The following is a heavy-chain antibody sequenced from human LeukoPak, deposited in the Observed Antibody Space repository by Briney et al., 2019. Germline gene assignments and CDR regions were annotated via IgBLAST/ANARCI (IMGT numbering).Heavy chain of an antibody. D-gene: IGHD2-2*02. Sequence: GSLRLSCAASGFTFSSYWMHWVRQAPGKGLVWVSRINSDGSSTSYADSVKGRFTISRDNAKNTLYLQMNSLRAEDTAVYYCASQRYCSSTSCYNYFDYWGQGTLVTVSS. J-gene: IGHJ4*02. V-gene: IGHV3-74*01. CDR3: ASQRYCSSTSCYNYFDY. CDR2: INSDGSST. CDR1: GFTFSSYW.